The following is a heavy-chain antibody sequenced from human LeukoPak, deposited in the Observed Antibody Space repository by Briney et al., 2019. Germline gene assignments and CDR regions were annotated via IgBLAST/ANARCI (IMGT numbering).Heavy chain of an antibody. CDR1: GFTVSSNY. CDR2: IYSGGST. Sequence: GGSLRLSCAVSGFTVSSNYMSWVRQAPGKGLEWVSVIYSGGSTYYADSVKGRFTISRDNSKNTLYLQMNSLRAEDTAVYYCARRTYRYVFDYWGQGTLVTVSS. D-gene: IGHD3-16*02. J-gene: IGHJ4*02. V-gene: IGHV3-66*04. CDR3: ARRTYRYVFDY.